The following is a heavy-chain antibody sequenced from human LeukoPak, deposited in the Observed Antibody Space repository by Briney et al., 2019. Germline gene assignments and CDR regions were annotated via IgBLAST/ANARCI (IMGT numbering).Heavy chain of an antibody. D-gene: IGHD3-3*01. V-gene: IGHV3-33*01. CDR2: IWHDGSTK. CDR3: ARDPAVGVWSGFQS. J-gene: IGHJ5*02. Sequence: GGSLRLSCAASGFTFSSFAMHWVRQAPGEGLEWVAVIWHDGSTKYYADSVKGRFTISRDNSKNTLYLQMKSLRAEDTAVYYCARDPAVGVWSGFQSWGQGTLVTVSS. CDR1: GFTFSSFA.